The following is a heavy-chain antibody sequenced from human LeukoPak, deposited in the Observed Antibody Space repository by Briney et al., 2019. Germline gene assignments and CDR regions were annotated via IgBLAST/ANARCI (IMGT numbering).Heavy chain of an antibody. Sequence: SETLSLTCTVSGGSVSSGGYYWSWIRQPPGKGLEWIGYIYYSRSTNYNPSLKSRVTISVDTSKNQFSLKLSSVTAADTAVYYCASLVFSSGWYYFDYWGQGTLVTVSS. CDR1: GGSVSSGGYY. J-gene: IGHJ4*02. V-gene: IGHV4-61*08. CDR3: ASLVFSSGWYYFDY. D-gene: IGHD6-19*01. CDR2: IYYSRST.